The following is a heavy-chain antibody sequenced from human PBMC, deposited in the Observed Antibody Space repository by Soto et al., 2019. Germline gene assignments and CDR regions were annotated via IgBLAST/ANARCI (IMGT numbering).Heavy chain of an antibody. D-gene: IGHD2-2*01. CDR2: ISGSGGST. Sequence: EVQLLESGGGLVQPGGSLRLSCAASGFTFSSYAMSWVRQAPGKGLEWVSAISGSGGSTYYADSVKGRFTISRDNSKNTLYLQMNSLRAEDTAVYYCAKAPSTLVNQGDAFDIWGQGTMVTVSS. CDR3: AKAPSTLVNQGDAFDI. V-gene: IGHV3-23*01. CDR1: GFTFSSYA. J-gene: IGHJ3*02.